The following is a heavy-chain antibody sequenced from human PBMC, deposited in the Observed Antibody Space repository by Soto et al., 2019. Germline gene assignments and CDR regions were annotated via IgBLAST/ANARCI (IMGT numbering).Heavy chain of an antibody. CDR3: ATSPVYYYDSSGYYSHFDY. Sequence: EVQLVQSGAEVKKPGATVKISCKVSGYTFTDYYMHWVQQAPGKGLEWMGLVDPEDGETIYAEKFRGRVTITADTSTDTAYMELSSLRSEDTAVYYCATSPVYYYDSSGYYSHFDYWGQGTLVTVSS. CDR2: VDPEDGET. CDR1: GYTFTDYY. V-gene: IGHV1-69-2*01. J-gene: IGHJ4*02. D-gene: IGHD3-22*01.